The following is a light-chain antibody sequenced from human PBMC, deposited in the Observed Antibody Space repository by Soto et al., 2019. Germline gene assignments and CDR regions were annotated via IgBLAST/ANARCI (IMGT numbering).Light chain of an antibody. Sequence: QSVLTQPASVSGSPGQSITISCTGTSSDVGGYNYVSWYQQHPGKAHKLMIYEVSNRPSGVSNRFSGSKYSNTASLTISGLQAEDEDDYYCSSYTSSSTPYVVFGGGTPLTVL. CDR1: SSDVGGYNY. CDR3: SSYTSSSTPYVV. V-gene: IGLV2-14*01. J-gene: IGLJ2*01. CDR2: EVS.